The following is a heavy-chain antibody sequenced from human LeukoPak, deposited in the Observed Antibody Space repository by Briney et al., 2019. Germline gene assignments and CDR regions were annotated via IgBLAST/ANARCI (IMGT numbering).Heavy chain of an antibody. J-gene: IGHJ4*02. Sequence: PGGSLRLSCAASGFTFDDYAMRWVRPGPGKSLEWVSLINENGDIAYYGDSVRGRFTVSRDNAKNSLYLQMNSLTTEDAALYYCAKARWEPNFDYWGQGTLVTVSS. D-gene: IGHD1-26*01. CDR1: GFTFDDYA. CDR3: AKARWEPNFDY. CDR2: INENGDIA. V-gene: IGHV3-43*02.